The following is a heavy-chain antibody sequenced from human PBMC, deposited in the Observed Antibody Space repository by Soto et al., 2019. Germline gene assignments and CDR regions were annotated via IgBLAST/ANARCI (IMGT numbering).Heavy chain of an antibody. D-gene: IGHD7-27*01. V-gene: IGHV3-53*04. CDR1: GFTVSSNY. CDR3: ARVEVGKGGNYFDY. CDR2: IYSGGST. J-gene: IGHJ4*02. Sequence: GESLKISCAASGFTVSSNYMSWVRQAPGKGLEWVSVIYSGGSTYYADSVKGRFTISRHNSKNTLYLQMNSLRAEDTAVYYCARVEVGKGGNYFDYWGQGTLVTVSS.